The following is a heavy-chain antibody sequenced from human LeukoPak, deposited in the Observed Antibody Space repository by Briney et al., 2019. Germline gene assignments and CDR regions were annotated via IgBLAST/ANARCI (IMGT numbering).Heavy chain of an antibody. CDR1: GYSISSDYY. CDR3: ARIGPSMVHFDY. J-gene: IGHJ4*02. CDR2: IYHSGST. V-gene: IGHV4-38-2*02. D-gene: IGHD3-10*01. Sequence: PSETLSLTCTVSGYSISSDYYWGWIRQPPGKGLEWIRGIYHSGSTHSNPSLKSRVTISIDTSKNQFSLKLSSVTAADTAVYYCARIGPSMVHFDYWGQGTLVTVSS.